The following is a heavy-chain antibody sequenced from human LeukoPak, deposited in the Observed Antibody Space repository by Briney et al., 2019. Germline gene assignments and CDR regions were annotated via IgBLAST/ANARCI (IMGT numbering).Heavy chain of an antibody. D-gene: IGHD3-22*01. CDR1: GYTFTSYD. J-gene: IGHJ5*02. CDR3: ARGYDSSGYYYVEDTNWFDP. CDR2: MNPNSGNT. Sequence: GASVKVSCKASGYTFTSYDINWVRQATGQGLEWMGWMNPNSGNTGYAQKFQGRVTMTRNTSISTAYTELSSLRSEDTAVYYCARGYDSSGYYYVEDTNWFDPWGQGTLVTVSS. V-gene: IGHV1-8*01.